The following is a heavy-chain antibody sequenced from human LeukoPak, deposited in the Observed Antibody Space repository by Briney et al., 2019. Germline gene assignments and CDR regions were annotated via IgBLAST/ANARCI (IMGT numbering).Heavy chain of an antibody. CDR2: INHSGST. J-gene: IGHJ4*02. Sequence: PSETLSLTCTVSGGSFTSYYWNWIRQPAGKGLEWIGEINHSGSTNYNPSLKSRVTISVDTSKNQFSLKLSSVTAADTAVYYCATNIAARVDYWGQGTLVTVSS. V-gene: IGHV4-34*01. CDR3: ATNIAARVDY. D-gene: IGHD6-6*01. CDR1: GGSFTSYY.